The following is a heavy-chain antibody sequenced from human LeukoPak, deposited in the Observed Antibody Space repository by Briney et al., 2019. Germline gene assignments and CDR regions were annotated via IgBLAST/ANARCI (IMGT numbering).Heavy chain of an antibody. CDR2: IYYSVST. CDR1: GGSISSYY. V-gene: IGHV4-59*01. J-gene: IGHJ4*02. Sequence: SETLSLTCTASGGSISSYYWSWIRQPPGKGLEWVGYIYYSVSTNYNPSLKSRVTISVDTSKNQFSLKLSSVTAADTAVYYCARGGYSGYGFDYWGQGTLVTVSS. D-gene: IGHD5-12*01. CDR3: ARGGYSGYGFDY.